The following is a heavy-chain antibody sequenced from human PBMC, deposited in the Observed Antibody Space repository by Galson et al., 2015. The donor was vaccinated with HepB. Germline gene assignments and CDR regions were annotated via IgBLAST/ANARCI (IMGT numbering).Heavy chain of an antibody. V-gene: IGHV3-7*04. D-gene: IGHD3-3*01. CDR3: ARVYYDFWSGYYQSAFDI. CDR1: GFTFSSYW. J-gene: IGHJ3*02. CDR2: IKQDGSEK. Sequence: SLRLSCAASGFTFSSYWMSWVRQAPGKGLEWVANIKQDGSEKYYVDSVKGRFTISRDNAKNSLYLQMNSLRAEDTAVYYCARVYYDFWSGYYQSAFDIWGQGTMVTVSS.